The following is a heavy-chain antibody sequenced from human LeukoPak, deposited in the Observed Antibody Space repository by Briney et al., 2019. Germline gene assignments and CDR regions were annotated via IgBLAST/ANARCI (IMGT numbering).Heavy chain of an antibody. CDR3: ADWEPLT. J-gene: IGHJ5*02. Sequence: PSETLSLTCTVSGYSISSGYYWGWIRQPPGKGLEWIGSIYYSGSTYYNPSLKSRVTISVDTSKNQFSLKLSSVTAADTAVYYCADWEPLTWGQGTLVTVSS. CDR1: GYSISSGYY. CDR2: IYYSGST. V-gene: IGHV4-38-2*02. D-gene: IGHD1-26*01.